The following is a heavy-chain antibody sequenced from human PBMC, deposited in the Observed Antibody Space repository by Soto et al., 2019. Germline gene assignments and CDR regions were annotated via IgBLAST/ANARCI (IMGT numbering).Heavy chain of an antibody. D-gene: IGHD6-13*01. Sequence: SVKVSCKASGYTFTGYYMHSVRQAPGQGLEWMGWINPNSGGTHYAQKFQGRVTMTRDTSISTAYMELSRLRSDDTAVYFCARGTPACAAAGHNWFDPWGQGTLVTVSS. J-gene: IGHJ5*02. CDR2: INPNSGGT. CDR3: ARGTPACAAAGHNWFDP. CDR1: GYTFTGYY. V-gene: IGHV1-2*02.